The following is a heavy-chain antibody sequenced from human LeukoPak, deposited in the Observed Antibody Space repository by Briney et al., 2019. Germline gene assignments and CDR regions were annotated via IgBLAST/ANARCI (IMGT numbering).Heavy chain of an antibody. V-gene: IGHV3-33*01. CDR1: GFTFSSYG. Sequence: PGGSLRLSCAASGFTFSSYGMHWVRQAPGKGLEWVAVIWHEGSNKYYADSVKGRFTVSRDNSKNTLYLQMNSLRAEETAVYYCARIAYLDEGMDVWGRGTTVTVSS. CDR2: IWHEGSNK. CDR3: ARIAYLDEGMDV. D-gene: IGHD2-21*01. J-gene: IGHJ6*03.